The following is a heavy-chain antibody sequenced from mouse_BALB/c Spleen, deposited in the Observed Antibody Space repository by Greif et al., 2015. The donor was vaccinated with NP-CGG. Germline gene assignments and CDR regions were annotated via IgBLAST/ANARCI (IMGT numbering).Heavy chain of an antibody. V-gene: IGHV1S81*02. D-gene: IGHD1-2*01. CDR3: TRGRLRDFDF. CDR1: GYTFISYY. J-gene: IGHJ2*01. CDR2: INPSNGGA. Sequence: VKLLESGAELVKPGASVKLSCKASGYTFISYYMSWVTQRPGQGLEWIGEINPSNGGANLNEKFKSKATLTVGKSSSTAYMQLSSLTSEDSAVYFCTRGRLRDFDFWGQGTTLTVSS.